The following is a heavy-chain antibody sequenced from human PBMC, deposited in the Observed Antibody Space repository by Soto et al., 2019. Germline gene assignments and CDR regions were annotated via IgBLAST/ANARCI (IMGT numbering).Heavy chain of an antibody. Sequence: KSGPTLVNPTQTLTLTCTFSGFSLSTSEVGVGWIRQPPGKALELLGIIYWDDDKRYSPLLNKRLTITKDTSKNQVVLTMTNMDSVDTGTYYCARLTDLYIMFGFWGQGTQVTVSS. CDR3: ARLTDLYIMFGF. CDR2: IYWDDDK. J-gene: IGHJ4*02. D-gene: IGHD3-16*01. CDR1: GFSLSTSEVG. V-gene: IGHV2-5*02.